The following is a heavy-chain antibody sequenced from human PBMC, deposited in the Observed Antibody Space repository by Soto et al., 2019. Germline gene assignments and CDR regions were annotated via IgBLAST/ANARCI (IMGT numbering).Heavy chain of an antibody. CDR2: IFSNGEK. CDR3: ARILVEAVADDRSFDY. J-gene: IGHJ4*02. CDR1: GFSLSNARMG. Sequence: GSGPTLVNPTETLTLTCTVSGFSLSNARMGVSWIRQPPGKALEWLAHIFSNGEKSYSTSLKSRLTISKDTSKSQVVLTMTNMDPVDTATYYCARILVEAVADDRSFDYWGQGTLVTVSS. D-gene: IGHD6-19*01. V-gene: IGHV2-26*01.